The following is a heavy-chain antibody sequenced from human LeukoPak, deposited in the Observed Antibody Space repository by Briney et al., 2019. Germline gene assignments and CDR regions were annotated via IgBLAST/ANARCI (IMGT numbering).Heavy chain of an antibody. CDR1: GGSISSSSYY. CDR2: IYYSGST. D-gene: IGHD2/OR15-2a*01. V-gene: IGHV4-39*07. CDR3: ARDGLLPLAY. Sequence: SETLSLTCTVSGGSISSSSYYWGWIRQPPGKGLEWIGSIYYSGSTYYNPSLKSRVTISVDTSKNQFSLKLSSVTAADTAVYYCARDGLLPLAYWGQGTLVTVSS. J-gene: IGHJ4*02.